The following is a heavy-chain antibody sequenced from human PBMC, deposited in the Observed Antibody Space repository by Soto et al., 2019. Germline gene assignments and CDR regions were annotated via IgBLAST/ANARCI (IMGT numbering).Heavy chain of an antibody. D-gene: IGHD5-12*01. J-gene: IGHJ4*02. CDR3: ARAIYSGYEGFFDY. CDR2: INPNSGGT. Sequence: ASVKVSCKASGYTFTGYYMHWVRQAPGQGLEWMGWINPNSGGTNYAQKFQGWVTMTRDTSISTAYMELSRLRSDDTAVYYCARAIYSGYEGFFDYWGQGTPVTVSS. CDR1: GYTFTGYY. V-gene: IGHV1-2*04.